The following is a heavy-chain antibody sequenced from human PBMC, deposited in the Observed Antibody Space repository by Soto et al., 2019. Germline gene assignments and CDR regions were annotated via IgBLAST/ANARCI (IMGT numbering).Heavy chain of an antibody. V-gene: IGHV4-61*01. CDR3: ARSIEGYYYDASAYAAGLDH. CDR1: VGSVSSGSYY. D-gene: IGHD3-22*01. CDR2: IYYSGST. J-gene: IGHJ4*02. Sequence: SETLSLTCTFSVGSVSSGSYYWSWLRQPPWKGLEWIGYIYYSGSTKYKSSLKRRVTISVDTSKNQFFLKLTSVTAADTAVYYCARSIEGYYYDASAYAAGLDHRGQGNRVTVYS.